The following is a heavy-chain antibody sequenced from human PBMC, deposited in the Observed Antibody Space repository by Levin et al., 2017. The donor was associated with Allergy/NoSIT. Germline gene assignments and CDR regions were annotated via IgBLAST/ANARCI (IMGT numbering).Heavy chain of an antibody. V-gene: IGHV3-33*01. J-gene: IGHJ4*02. D-gene: IGHD4-23*01. CDR1: GLAFRIFN. CDR3: ARERGTGNSLDY. Sequence: GGSLRLSCAASGLAFRIFNMHWVRQAPGKGLECLAIITYDGRNEYYADSVKGRFTISRDNSRNTLYLQMNSLRPEDTGVYYCARERGTGNSLDYWGQGTLVTVSS. CDR2: ITYDGRNE.